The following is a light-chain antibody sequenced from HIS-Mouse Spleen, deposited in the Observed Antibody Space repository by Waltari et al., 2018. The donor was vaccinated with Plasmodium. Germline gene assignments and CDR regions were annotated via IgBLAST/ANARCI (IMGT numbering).Light chain of an antibody. Sequence: SYELTQPPSVSVSPGQTARITCSGDAYWYQPKSGQAPVLVIYEDSKRPSGIPERFSGSSSGTMATLTISVAQVEDEADYYCYSTDSSGNHRVFGGGTKLTVL. V-gene: IGLV3-10*01. CDR1: A. CDR2: EDS. J-gene: IGLJ3*02. CDR3: YSTDSSGNHRV.